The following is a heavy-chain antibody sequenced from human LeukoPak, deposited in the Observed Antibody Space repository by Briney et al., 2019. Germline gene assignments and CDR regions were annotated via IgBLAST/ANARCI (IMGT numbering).Heavy chain of an antibody. CDR2: IKQDGSDK. V-gene: IGHV3-7*01. D-gene: IGHD2/OR15-2a*01. CDR1: GFTFSDYW. J-gene: IGHJ4*02. CDR3: ARDVIG. Sequence: PGGSLRLSCAASGFTFSDYWMTWVRQAPGKGLEWVAKIKQDGSDKYYVDSVKGRFTISRDNAKNSLYLQMNSLRAEDTAVYYCARDVIGWGQGTLVTVSS.